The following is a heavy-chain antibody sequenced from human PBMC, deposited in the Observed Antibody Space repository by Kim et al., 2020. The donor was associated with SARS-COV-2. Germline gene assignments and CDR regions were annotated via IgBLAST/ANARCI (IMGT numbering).Heavy chain of an antibody. CDR3: ASQVLTSFGPNTNFDY. V-gene: IGHV4-39*01. J-gene: IGHJ4*01. CDR1: GGSISSSSYY. CDR2: IYYSGST. Sequence: SETLSLTCTVSGGSISSSSYYWGWIRQPPGKGLEWIGSIYYSGSTYYNPSLKSRVTISVDTSKNQFSLKLSSVTAADTAVSYCASQVLTSFGPNTNFDY. D-gene: IGHD3-3*01.